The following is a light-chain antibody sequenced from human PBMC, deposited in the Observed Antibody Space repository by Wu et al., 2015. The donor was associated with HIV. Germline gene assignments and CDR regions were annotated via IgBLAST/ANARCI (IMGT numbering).Light chain of an antibody. CDR3: QLYGSSPPTWT. Sequence: EIVLTQSPATLSLSPGGRATFSCRASQTINTNYLAWYQHKRGQAPRLLIYGASSRATGIPDRFSGSGSGTHFTLTISRLEPEDLAVYYCQLYGSSPPTWTFGQGTKVEIK. CDR2: GAS. V-gene: IGKV3-20*01. CDR1: QTINTNY. J-gene: IGKJ1*01.